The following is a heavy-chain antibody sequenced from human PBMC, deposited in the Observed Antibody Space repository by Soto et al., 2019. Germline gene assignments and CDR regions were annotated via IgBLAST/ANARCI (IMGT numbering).Heavy chain of an antibody. CDR2: ISFSGDYI. J-gene: IGHJ4*02. CDR3: ARATYNWNHEY. Sequence: PGGSLILSCAVSGFPLEKYVRNWVRQAPGKGLEWVSSISFSGDYIYYAYSVRCRFTXSRDNARNSLYLQMXLVGVDDTALYLCARATYNWNHEYWGQGTQVTVSS. V-gene: IGHV3-21*01. CDR1: GFPLEKYV. D-gene: IGHD1-20*01.